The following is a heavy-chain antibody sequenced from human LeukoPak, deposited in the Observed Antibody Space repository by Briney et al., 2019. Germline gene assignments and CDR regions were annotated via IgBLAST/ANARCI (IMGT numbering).Heavy chain of an antibody. CDR2: ISGRSVFI. Sequence: GGSLRLSCEGSGFTFSSDSMGWVRQAPGKGLEWVSSISGRSVFISYSDSVKGRFTISRDNARNSLFLELSSLRPEDTAVYYCARDHRYGGLFDSWGQGILVTVSS. CDR3: ARDHRYGGLFDS. V-gene: IGHV3-21*01. J-gene: IGHJ4*02. CDR1: GFTFSSDS. D-gene: IGHD3-9*01.